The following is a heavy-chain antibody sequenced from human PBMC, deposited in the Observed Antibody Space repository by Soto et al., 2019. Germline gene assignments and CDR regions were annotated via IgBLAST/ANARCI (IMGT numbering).Heavy chain of an antibody. J-gene: IGHJ6*02. CDR1: GFTFSSYA. CDR2: ISGSGGST. V-gene: IGHV3-23*01. D-gene: IGHD6-19*01. CDR3: AKGGSGWPYYYYGMDV. Sequence: GGSLRLSCAASGFTFSSYAMSWVRQAPGKGLEWVSAISGSGGSTYYADSVKGRFTISRDNSKNTLYLQMNSLRAEDTAVYYCAKGGSGWPYYYYGMDVWGQGTTVTVSS.